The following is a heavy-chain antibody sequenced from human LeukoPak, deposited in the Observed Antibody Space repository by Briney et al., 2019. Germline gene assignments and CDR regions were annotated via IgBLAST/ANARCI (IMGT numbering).Heavy chain of an antibody. CDR1: GGTFSTYT. J-gene: IGHJ6*02. V-gene: IGHV1-69*02. D-gene: IGHD3-10*01. Sequence: SVKVSCKASGGTFSTYTITWVRQAPGQGPEWMGRIIPIFDMTTYAQKFQDRVTITADESTSTAYMELSSLRSEDTAVYYCARNHYYGSGRFRMDYGMDVWGQGTTVTVSS. CDR3: ARNHYYGSGRFRMDYGMDV. CDR2: IIPIFDMT.